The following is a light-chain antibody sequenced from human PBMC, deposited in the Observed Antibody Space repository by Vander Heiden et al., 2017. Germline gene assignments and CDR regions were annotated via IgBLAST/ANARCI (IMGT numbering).Light chain of an antibody. CDR1: QNVISSY. J-gene: IGKJ3*01. CDR3: QTYGTYVFT. CDR2: GAS. Sequence: EIVLTQSPGTLSLSPGERATLSCRASQNVISSYLAWYQQKPGQPPRLLIYGASSRATGIPDRFSGSGSGTDFTLTISRLEPEDFAVYYCQTYGTYVFTFGHGTKVDIK. V-gene: IGKV3-20*01.